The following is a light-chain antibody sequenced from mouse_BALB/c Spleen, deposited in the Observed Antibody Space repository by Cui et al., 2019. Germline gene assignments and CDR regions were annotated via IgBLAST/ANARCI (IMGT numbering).Light chain of an antibody. CDR1: QDMGTN. CDR3: QQYSSYPRT. CDR2: GAT. V-gene: IGKV6-23*01. J-gene: IGKJ5*01. Sequence: IAITSVHKFMSTSVGDRVSITCKASQDMGTNVAWYQQKPGKSPKLLIYGATTRHTGVPESFTGSGSGTDFTLTISSVQSEDLASYFCQQYSSYPRTFGAGTKLELK.